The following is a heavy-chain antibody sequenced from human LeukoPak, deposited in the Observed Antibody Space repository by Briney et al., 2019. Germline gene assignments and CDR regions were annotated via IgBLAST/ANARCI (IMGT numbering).Heavy chain of an antibody. D-gene: IGHD3-16*01. CDR1: GFTFGSYW. CDR3: ANNRRGSPVY. Sequence: GGSLRLSRAASGFTFGSYWMHWGRHAPGKGLVWVSRINSDGRSTSYAEYVKGRFTISRDNAKNTLYLQMNSLRAEDTAVYYSANNRRGSPVYWGQGTMVTVSS. J-gene: IGHJ4*02. V-gene: IGHV3-74*01. CDR2: INSDGRST.